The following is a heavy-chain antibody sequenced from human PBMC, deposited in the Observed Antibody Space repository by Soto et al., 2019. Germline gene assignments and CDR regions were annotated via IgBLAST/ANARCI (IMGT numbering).Heavy chain of an antibody. CDR1: GGSISSSSYY. CDR2: IYYSGST. Sequence: SETLSLTCTVSGGSISSSSYYWGWIRQPPGKGLEWIGSIYYSGSTYYNPSLKSRVTISVDTSASTAYMELSSLRSEDTAVYYCASSYYGSGNPKDYYYGMDVWGQGTTVTVSS. D-gene: IGHD3-10*01. V-gene: IGHV4-39*01. J-gene: IGHJ6*02. CDR3: ASSYYGSGNPKDYYYGMDV.